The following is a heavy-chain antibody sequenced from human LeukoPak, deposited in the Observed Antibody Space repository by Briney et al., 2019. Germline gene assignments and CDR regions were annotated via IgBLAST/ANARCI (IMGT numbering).Heavy chain of an antibody. J-gene: IGHJ4*02. CDR3: ARPTYYDFWGGYY. Sequence: AGGSLRLSCAASGFTVSSNYMSWVRQAPGEGLEWVSVIYSGGSTYYADSVKGRFTISRDNSKNTLYLQMNSLRAEDTAVYYCARPTYYDFWGGYYWGQGTLVTVSS. CDR2: IYSGGST. D-gene: IGHD3-3*01. CDR1: GFTVSSNY. V-gene: IGHV3-66*02.